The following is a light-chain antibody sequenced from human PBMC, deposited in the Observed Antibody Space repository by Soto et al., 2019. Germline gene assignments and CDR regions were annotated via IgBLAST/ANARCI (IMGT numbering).Light chain of an antibody. Sequence: DIQMTQSPSSLSASIGDRVTINCRASQTISTSSKWYQHKPAKAPKLLMFAASGMDTGGPSRFSGSGSGTDFALTINSLEPEDFAAYYCQQYYRAPLTFGPGTRVDTK. CDR2: AAS. V-gene: IGKV1-39*01. CDR3: QQYYRAPLT. CDR1: QTISTS. J-gene: IGKJ5*01.